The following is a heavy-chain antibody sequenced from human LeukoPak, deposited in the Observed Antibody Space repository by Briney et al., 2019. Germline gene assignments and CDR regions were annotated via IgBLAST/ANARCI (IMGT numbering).Heavy chain of an antibody. J-gene: IGHJ6*03. CDR2: IYYTGT. Sequence: SETLSLTCTVSGYSISSGYYWGWIRQPPGKGLEWIGYIYYTGTSYNPSLKSRVTISADTSKNQFSLKLSSVTAADTAMYYCARFKTAGTYYMDVWGKGTTVTVSS. D-gene: IGHD6-19*01. V-gene: IGHV4-38-2*02. CDR1: GYSISSGYY. CDR3: ARFKTAGTYYMDV.